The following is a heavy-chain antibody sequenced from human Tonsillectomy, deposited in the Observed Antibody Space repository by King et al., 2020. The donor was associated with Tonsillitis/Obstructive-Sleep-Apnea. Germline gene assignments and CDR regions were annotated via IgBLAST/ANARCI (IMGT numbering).Heavy chain of an antibody. Sequence: QLQESGPGLVKPSETLSLTCTVSGGSISSYYWSWIRQPPGKGLEWIGYIYYSGSTNYNPSLKSRVTISVDTSKNQFSPKLSSVTAADTAVYYCARRSRSSSGVIPPHNWFDPWGQGTLVTVSS. CDR2: IYYSGST. CDR3: ARRSRSSSGVIPPHNWFDP. V-gene: IGHV4-59*01. D-gene: IGHD6-6*01. CDR1: GGSISSYY. J-gene: IGHJ5*02.